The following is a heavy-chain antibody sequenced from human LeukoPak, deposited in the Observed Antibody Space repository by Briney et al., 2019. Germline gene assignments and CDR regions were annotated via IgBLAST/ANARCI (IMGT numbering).Heavy chain of an antibody. J-gene: IGHJ5*02. CDR3: ARTGYSSTWFPWGFDP. CDR1: GDSVSSNSAA. D-gene: IGHD6-13*01. Sequence: SQTLSLTCAISGDSVSSNSAAWNWIRQSPSRGLEWLGRTYYRSKWYNDYAVSVKSRITINPDTSKNQFSLQLNSATPEDTAVYYCARTGYSSTWFPWGFDPWGQGTLVTVSS. CDR2: TYYRSKWYN. V-gene: IGHV6-1*01.